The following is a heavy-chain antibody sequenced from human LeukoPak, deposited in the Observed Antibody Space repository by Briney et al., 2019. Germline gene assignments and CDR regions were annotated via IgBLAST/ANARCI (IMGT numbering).Heavy chain of an antibody. D-gene: IGHD1-26*01. CDR2: ISGSGGST. V-gene: IGHV3-23*01. J-gene: IGHJ4*02. CDR3: VRDGRAQPAYGDFDY. CDR1: GFTFSSYA. Sequence: GGSLRLSCAASGFTFSSYAMSWVRQAPGKGLEWVSAISGSGGSTYYADSVKGRFTISRDNSKNTVYLHMNSLRAEDAVVYYCVRDGRAQPAYGDFDYWGQGTLVIVSS.